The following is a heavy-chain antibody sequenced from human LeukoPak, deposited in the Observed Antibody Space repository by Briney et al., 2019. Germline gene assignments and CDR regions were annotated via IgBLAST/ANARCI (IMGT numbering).Heavy chain of an antibody. J-gene: IGHJ2*01. Sequence: GGSLRLSCVASGFTFSSSWMSWVRRAPGKGLEWVANIKQDGTEEYYVDSVRGRFSISKDNAKNSLYLQMNSLRAEDTAVYYCARSNKGGSYGYWYFDLWGRGTLVTVSS. D-gene: IGHD1-26*01. CDR3: ARSNKGGSYGYWYFDL. CDR2: IKQDGTEE. CDR1: GFTFSSSW. V-gene: IGHV3-7*03.